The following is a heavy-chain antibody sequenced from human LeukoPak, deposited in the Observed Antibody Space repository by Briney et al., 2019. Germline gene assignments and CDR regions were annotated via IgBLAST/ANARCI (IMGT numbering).Heavy chain of an antibody. CDR2: ISIYNGNR. D-gene: IGHD3-16*01. V-gene: IGHV1-18*01. CDR1: GYTFTSYG. Sequence: ASVKVSCKASGYTFTSYGISWVRQAPGQGLEWMGWISIYNGNRNYAQKLQGRVTMTADTFTSTAYMELRSLTSDDTAVYYCARDRRQGLRLGDPRFDYWGQGTLVSVFS. J-gene: IGHJ4*01. CDR3: ARDRRQGLRLGDPRFDY.